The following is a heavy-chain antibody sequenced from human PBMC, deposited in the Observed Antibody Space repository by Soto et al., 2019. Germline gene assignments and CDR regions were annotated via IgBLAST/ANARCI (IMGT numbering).Heavy chain of an antibody. D-gene: IGHD1-20*01. CDR1: GFTFCDYY. CDR3: ARYNWNDAPLLGY. CDR2: IRSSSSYT. V-gene: IGHV3-11*06. Sequence: WGSLRLPCAASGFTFCDYYMSWIRQAPGNGLERVSYIRSSSSYTNYADSVKGRFTISRDNAKNSLYLQMNSLRAEDTAVYYCARYNWNDAPLLGYWGQGTLVTVSS. J-gene: IGHJ4*02.